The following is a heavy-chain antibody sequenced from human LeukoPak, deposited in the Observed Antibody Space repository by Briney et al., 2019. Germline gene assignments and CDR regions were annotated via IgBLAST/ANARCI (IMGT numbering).Heavy chain of an antibody. CDR1: GYTFTGYY. Sequence: GASVKVSCKASGYTFTGYYMHWVRQAPGQGLEWMGWINPNSGGTNYAQKFQGRVTMTRDTSIGTAYMELSRLRSDDTAVYYCARTPRIVGDDAFDIWGQGTMVTVSS. J-gene: IGHJ3*02. D-gene: IGHD1-26*01. CDR2: INPNSGGT. V-gene: IGHV1-2*02. CDR3: ARTPRIVGDDAFDI.